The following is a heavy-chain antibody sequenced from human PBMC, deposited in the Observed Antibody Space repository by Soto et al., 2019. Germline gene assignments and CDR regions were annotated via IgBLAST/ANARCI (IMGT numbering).Heavy chain of an antibody. V-gene: IGHV4-31*03. D-gene: IGHD6-6*01. CDR3: ARGSFSSSSSWFDP. CDR2: IYYSGRT. J-gene: IGHJ5*02. CDR1: GGSISSGGYY. Sequence: SETLSLTCTVSGGSISSGGYYWSWIRQHPGKGLEWIGYIYYSGRTYYNPSLHSRVSIAVGTTENQFSLKLTSVTAADTSVYYCARGSFSSSSSWFDPWGQGTVVTVSS.